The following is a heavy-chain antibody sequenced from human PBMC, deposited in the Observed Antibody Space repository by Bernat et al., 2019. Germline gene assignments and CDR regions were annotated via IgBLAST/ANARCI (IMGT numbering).Heavy chain of an antibody. V-gene: IGHV3-7*03. J-gene: IGHJ6*04. Sequence: EVQLVESGGGLVQPGGSLRLSCAASGFTFSSYWMSWVRQAPGKGLEGVANIKQDGSEKYYVDSVKGRVTISRDNAKNSLYLQMNSLKAEDTAVYYCARALPQRVLLWFMESSVMDVWGKGTTVTVSS. CDR2: IKQDGSEK. CDR3: ARALPQRVLLWFMESSVMDV. CDR1: GFTFSSYW. D-gene: IGHD3-10*01.